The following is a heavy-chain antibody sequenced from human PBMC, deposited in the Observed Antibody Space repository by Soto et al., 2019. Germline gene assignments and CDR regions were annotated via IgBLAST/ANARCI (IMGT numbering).Heavy chain of an antibody. V-gene: IGHV3-23*01. Sequence: PGGVPRLSCAASGFSFSSLAMSWVRQAPGKGLEWVSSISGRGVDTLYADSVKGRFTISRDNSRNTLYLQVDSLRAEDTAVYYCAKDQTDVTLFDYWGQGTLVTVSS. CDR1: GFSFSSLA. D-gene: IGHD2-21*02. J-gene: IGHJ4*02. CDR3: AKDQTDVTLFDY. CDR2: ISGRGVDT.